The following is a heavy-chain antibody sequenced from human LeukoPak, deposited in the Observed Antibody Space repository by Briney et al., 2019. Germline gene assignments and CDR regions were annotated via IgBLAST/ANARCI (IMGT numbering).Heavy chain of an antibody. CDR1: GFTFSSYW. V-gene: IGHV3-74*01. CDR2: INSDGSST. Sequence: PGGSLRLSCAASGFTFSSYWMHWVRQAPGKGLVWVSRINSDGSSTSYADSVKGRFTISRDNAKNTLYLQMNSLRAEDTAVYYCARVTEYYYDRSGYYDWDIWGQGTMVTVSS. J-gene: IGHJ3*02. CDR3: ARVTEYYYDRSGYYDWDI. D-gene: IGHD3-22*01.